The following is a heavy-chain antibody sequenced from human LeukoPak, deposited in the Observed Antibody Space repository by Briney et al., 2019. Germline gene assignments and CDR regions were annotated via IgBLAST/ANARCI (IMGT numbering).Heavy chain of an antibody. J-gene: IGHJ4*02. Sequence: PGGSLRLSCAASGFTFGTFAFSWVRQAPGKGLEWVSSIYGDDSTYYADSVKGRFTISRDTSSNTLYLQMNSLRAEDTALYYCAKGHYDFSDYWGQGTLVTVYS. CDR1: GFTFGTFA. CDR3: AKGHYDFSDY. CDR2: IYGDDST. V-gene: IGHV3-23*01. D-gene: IGHD3-3*01.